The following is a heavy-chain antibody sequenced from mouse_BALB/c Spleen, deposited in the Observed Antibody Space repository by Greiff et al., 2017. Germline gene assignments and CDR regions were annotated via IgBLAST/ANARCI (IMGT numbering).Heavy chain of an antibody. V-gene: IGHV1-84*02. CDR3: ARSPYYYGSSYPYFDY. CDR2: IYPGSGNT. J-gene: IGHJ2*01. CDR1: GYTFTDYY. D-gene: IGHD1-1*01. Sequence: QVQLQQSGPELVKPGASVKISCKASGYTFTDYYINWVKQKPGQGLEWIGWIYPGSGNTKYNEKFKGKATLTVDTSSSTAYMQLSSLTSEDTAVYVCARSPYYYGSSYPYFDYWGQGTTLTVSS.